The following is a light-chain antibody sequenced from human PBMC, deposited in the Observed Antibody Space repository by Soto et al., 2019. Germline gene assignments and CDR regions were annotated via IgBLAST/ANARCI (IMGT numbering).Light chain of an antibody. CDR3: QQYNSYSRT. CDR1: QSISSW. Sequence: DIQMTQSPSTLSGSVGDRVTITCRASQSISSWLAWYQQKPGKAPKLLIYDASSLESGVPSRFSGSGSGTEFTLTTSSLQPDDCATYYCQQYNSYSRTFGQGTKVDI. J-gene: IGKJ1*01. CDR2: DAS. V-gene: IGKV1-5*01.